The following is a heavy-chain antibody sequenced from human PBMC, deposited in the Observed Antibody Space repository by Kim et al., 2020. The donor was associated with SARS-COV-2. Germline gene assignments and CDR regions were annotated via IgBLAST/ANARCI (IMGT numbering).Heavy chain of an antibody. J-gene: IGHJ4*02. V-gene: IGHV3-7*01. CDR3: AREGIMITFGGVSG. D-gene: IGHD3-16*01. Sequence: VDAVKGRFTISRDNAKNALYLQMNSLRAEDTAVYYCAREGIMITFGGVSGWGQGTLVTVSS.